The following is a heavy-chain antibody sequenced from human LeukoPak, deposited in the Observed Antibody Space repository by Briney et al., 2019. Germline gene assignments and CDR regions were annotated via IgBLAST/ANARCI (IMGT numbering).Heavy chain of an antibody. J-gene: IGHJ4*02. CDR3: ARDVLAYCGGDCYSGYFDY. Sequence: SETLSLTCTVSGVSISSYYWSWIRQPPGKGLEWIGYIYYSGTTKYNPSLKSRVTISVDTSKNQISLKLSSVTAADTAVYYCARDVLAYCGGDCYSGYFDYWGQGTLVTVSS. D-gene: IGHD2-21*02. V-gene: IGHV4-59*01. CDR1: GVSISSYY. CDR2: IYYSGTT.